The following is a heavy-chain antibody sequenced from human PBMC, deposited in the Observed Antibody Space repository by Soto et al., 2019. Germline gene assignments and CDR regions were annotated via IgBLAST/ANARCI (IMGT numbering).Heavy chain of an antibody. CDR2: INPNGGST. CDR3: AREDPSSTSCDY. Sequence: VASVKVSCKASGYTFSTYYMHWVRQAPGQGYEWMGIINPNGGSTTYAQKFQGRVTMTRDTSTTTVYMELSSLKSEDTAVYYCAREDPSSTSCDYWGQGTLVTVAS. V-gene: IGHV1-46*01. D-gene: IGHD2-2*01. CDR1: GYTFSTYY. J-gene: IGHJ4*02.